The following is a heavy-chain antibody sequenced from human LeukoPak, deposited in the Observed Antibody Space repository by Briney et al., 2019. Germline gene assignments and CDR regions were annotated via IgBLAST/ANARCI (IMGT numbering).Heavy chain of an antibody. CDR2: INHSGST. CDR1: GGSFSGYY. CDR3: AGKYSGYDV. V-gene: IGHV4-34*01. Sequence: SETLSLTCAVYGGSFSGYYWSWIRQPPGKGLEWIGEINHSGSTNYNPPLKSRVTISVDTSKNQFSLKLSSVTAADTAVYYCAGKYSGYDVWGQGTLVTVSS. J-gene: IGHJ4*02. D-gene: IGHD5-12*01.